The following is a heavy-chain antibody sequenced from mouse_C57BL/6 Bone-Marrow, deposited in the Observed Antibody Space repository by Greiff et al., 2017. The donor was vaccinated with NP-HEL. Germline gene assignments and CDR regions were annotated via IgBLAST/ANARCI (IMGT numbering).Heavy chain of an antibody. CDR2: ISYSGST. CDR3: ARADDGYYDY. V-gene: IGHV3-1*01. Sequence: EVQRVESGPGMVKPSQSLSLTCTVTGYSITSGYDWHWIRHFPGNKMEWMGYISYSGSTNYNPSLKSRISITHDTSKNHFFLKLNSVTTEDTATYYCARADDGYYDYWGQGTTLTVSS. CDR1: GYSITSGYD. J-gene: IGHJ2*01. D-gene: IGHD2-3*01.